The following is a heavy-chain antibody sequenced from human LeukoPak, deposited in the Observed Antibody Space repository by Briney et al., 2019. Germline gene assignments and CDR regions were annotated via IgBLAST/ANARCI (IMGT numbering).Heavy chain of an antibody. CDR2: ISYDGSNK. D-gene: IGHD2-15*01. CDR3: ASPPPLSSSYVRWVDYYYGMDV. Sequence: GGSLRLSCAASGFTFSSYAMHWVRQAPGKGLEWVAVISYDGSNKYYADSVKGRFTISRDNSKNTLYLQMNSLRAEDTAVYYCASPPPLSSSYVRWVDYYYGMDVWGQGTTVTVSS. J-gene: IGHJ6*02. V-gene: IGHV3-30-3*01. CDR1: GFTFSSYA.